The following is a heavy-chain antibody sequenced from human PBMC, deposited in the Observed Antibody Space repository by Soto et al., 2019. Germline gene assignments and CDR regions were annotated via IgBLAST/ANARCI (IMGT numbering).Heavy chain of an antibody. V-gene: IGHV1-69*01. CDR3: ARPTYGDYVLRSRYYYGMDV. D-gene: IGHD4-17*01. CDR1: GGTFSSYA. J-gene: IGHJ6*01. CDR2: IIPIFGTA. Sequence: QVQLVQSGAEVKKPGSSVKVSCKASGGTFSSYAISWVRQAPGQGLEWMGGIIPIFGTANYAEKFQGRVTITADESKSTAYMEQSSLRSEDTAVYYCARPTYGDYVLRSRYYYGMDVWGQGTTVTVSS.